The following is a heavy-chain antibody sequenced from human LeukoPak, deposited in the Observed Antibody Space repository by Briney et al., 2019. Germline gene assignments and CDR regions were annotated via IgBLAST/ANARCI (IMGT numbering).Heavy chain of an antibody. D-gene: IGHD2-15*01. CDR3: GGVATGAFDI. V-gene: IGHV4-39*07. Sequence: SETLSLTCTVSGGSISSSSYYWGWIRQPPGKGLEWIGSIYYSGSTYYNPSLKSRVTISVDTSKNQFSLKLSSVTAADTAVYYCGGVATGAFDIWGQGTMVTVSS. J-gene: IGHJ3*02. CDR2: IYYSGST. CDR1: GGSISSSSYY.